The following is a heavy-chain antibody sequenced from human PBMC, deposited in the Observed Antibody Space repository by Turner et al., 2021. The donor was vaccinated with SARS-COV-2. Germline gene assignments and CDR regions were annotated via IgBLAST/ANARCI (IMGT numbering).Heavy chain of an antibody. D-gene: IGHD3-10*01. CDR3: ARVGSSWYGEIDY. Sequence: VQLVESGVGVVQPGTSLILSCAASGFNFRSYAMHWVRQAPGRGLEWVAVTPYDGSDQYYRDSVKGRFTISRDNSQNTLYLQMNSLRPEDTAVYYCARVGSSWYGEIDYWGQGTLVTVSS. V-gene: IGHV3-30-3*01. CDR1: GFNFRSYA. J-gene: IGHJ4*02. CDR2: TPYDGSDQ.